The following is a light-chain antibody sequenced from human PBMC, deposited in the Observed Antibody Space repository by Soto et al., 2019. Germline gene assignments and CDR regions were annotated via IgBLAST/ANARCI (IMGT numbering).Light chain of an antibody. Sequence: QSVPTQPASVSGSPGQSIAISCTGTSSDVGAYNCVSWYQQHPGKAPKLMIYDVSNRPSGVSNRFSGSKSGNTASLTISGLQADYEADSYCSSNTSSGNYVSRTGTKVTV. V-gene: IGLV2-14*01. CDR2: DVS. CDR3: SSNTSSGNYV. J-gene: IGLJ1*01. CDR1: SSDVGAYNC.